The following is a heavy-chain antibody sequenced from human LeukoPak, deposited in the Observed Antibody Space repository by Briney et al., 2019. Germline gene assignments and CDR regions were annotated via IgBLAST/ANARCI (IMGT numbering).Heavy chain of an antibody. CDR3: ARYYYYDSSAYQYYFDY. J-gene: IGHJ4*02. CDR2: IGTSSSHI. D-gene: IGHD3-22*01. Sequence: GGSLRLSCAASGFTFSSYSMNWVRQAPGKGLEWVSSIGTSSSHIYYADSVKGRFTISRDNAKNSLYLQMNSLRAEDMAVYYCARYYYYDSSAYQYYFDYWGQGTLVT. V-gene: IGHV3-21*01. CDR1: GFTFSSYS.